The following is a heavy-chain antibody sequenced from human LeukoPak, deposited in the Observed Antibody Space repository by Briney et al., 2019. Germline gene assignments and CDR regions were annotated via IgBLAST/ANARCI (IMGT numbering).Heavy chain of an antibody. Sequence: GGSLRLSCAASGFTFSSYAMHWVRQAPGKGLEWVAAISYDGSNKYYADSVKSRFTISRDNSKNTLYLQMNSLRAEDTAVYYCARPYYGSGSYYNMAFDYWGQGTLVTVSS. CDR2: ISYDGSNK. CDR3: ARPYYGSGSYYNMAFDY. CDR1: GFTFSSYA. D-gene: IGHD3-10*01. J-gene: IGHJ4*02. V-gene: IGHV3-30*04.